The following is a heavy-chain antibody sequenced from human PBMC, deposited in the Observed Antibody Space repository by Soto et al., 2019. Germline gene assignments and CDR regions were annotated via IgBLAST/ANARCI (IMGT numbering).Heavy chain of an antibody. CDR1: GYGFTSYW. CDR2: IYPGDSDT. J-gene: IGHJ6*02. V-gene: IGHV5-51*01. D-gene: IGHD2-2*01. Sequence: GESLKISCEGSGYGFTSYWIGWVRQMTGKGLEWMGIIYPGDSDTRYSPSFQGQVTISADKSISTAYLQWSSLKASDTAMYYCARRHEYCSSTSCYKYYYYYGMDVWGQGTTVTVSS. CDR3: ARRHEYCSSTSCYKYYYYYGMDV.